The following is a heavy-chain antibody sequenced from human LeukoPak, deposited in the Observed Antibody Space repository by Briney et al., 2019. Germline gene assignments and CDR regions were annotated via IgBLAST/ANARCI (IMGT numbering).Heavy chain of an antibody. Sequence: ASVKVSCKASGGTFSSYAISWVRQAPGQGLEWMGGIIPIFGTASYAQKFQGRVTMTRDMSTSTVYMELSSLGSEDTAVYYCARARLGSSTSCYSYWGQGTLVTVSS. D-gene: IGHD2-2*02. CDR3: ARARLGSSTSCYSY. CDR1: GGTFSSYA. CDR2: IIPIFGTA. J-gene: IGHJ4*02. V-gene: IGHV1-69*05.